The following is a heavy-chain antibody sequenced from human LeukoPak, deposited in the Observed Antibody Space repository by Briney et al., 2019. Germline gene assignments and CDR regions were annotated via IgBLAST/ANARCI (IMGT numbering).Heavy chain of an antibody. CDR3: FSTNSTPGGNWFDP. Sequence: PGGSLRLSCVASGFSFSDYAMHGVRQAAGKGLEWVGRIRSQTNNFATAYAASVRVRFTSSRDDSKNTANLQMDGLKNEDTAVYYCFSTNSTPGGNWFDPWGQGTLVTVSS. D-gene: IGHD2-8*01. CDR1: GFSFSDYA. J-gene: IGHJ5*02. CDR2: IRSQTNNFAT. V-gene: IGHV3-73*01.